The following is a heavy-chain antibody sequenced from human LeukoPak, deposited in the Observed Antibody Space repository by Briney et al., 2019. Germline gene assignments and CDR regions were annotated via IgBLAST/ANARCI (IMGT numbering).Heavy chain of an antibody. V-gene: IGHV1-69*01. D-gene: IGHD5-24*01. CDR1: GGTFSSYA. Sequence: SVKVSCKASGGTFSSYAISWVRQAPGQGLEWMGGIIPIFGTANYAHKVQGRGRITADEATSTAYMELSSLRSEDTAVYYCARGSKEDGYPWGDYWGQGTLVTVSS. J-gene: IGHJ4*02. CDR3: ARGSKEDGYPWGDY. CDR2: IIPIFGTA.